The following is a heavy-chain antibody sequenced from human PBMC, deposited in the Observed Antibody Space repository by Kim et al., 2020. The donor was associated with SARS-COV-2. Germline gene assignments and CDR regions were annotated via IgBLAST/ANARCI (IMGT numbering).Heavy chain of an antibody. D-gene: IGHD2-21*02. Sequence: KGRFTISRDDSESIAYLQMNSLKTEDTAVYYCTRVAYCGGDCYPGYYFDYWGQGTLVTVSS. V-gene: IGHV3-49*02. CDR3: TRVAYCGGDCYPGYYFDY. J-gene: IGHJ4*02.